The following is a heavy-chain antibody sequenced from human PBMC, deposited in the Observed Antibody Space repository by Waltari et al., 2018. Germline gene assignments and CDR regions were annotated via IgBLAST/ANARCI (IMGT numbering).Heavy chain of an antibody. Sequence: QVQLVQSGAEVKKPGASVKVSCKASGYTFTSYGISWVRQTPGQGLEWMGWISAYNGNTNYAQKLQGRVTMTTDTSTSTAYMELRSLRSDDTAVYYCARFNAYDSSGDDAFDIWGQGTMVTVSS. D-gene: IGHD3-22*01. V-gene: IGHV1-18*01. CDR3: ARFNAYDSSGDDAFDI. CDR2: ISAYNGNT. CDR1: GYTFTSYG. J-gene: IGHJ3*02.